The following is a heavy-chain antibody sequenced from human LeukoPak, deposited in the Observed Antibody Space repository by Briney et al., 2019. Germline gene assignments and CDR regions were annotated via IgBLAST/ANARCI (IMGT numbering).Heavy chain of an antibody. CDR1: GGSISSYY. V-gene: IGHV4-4*07. D-gene: IGHD3-10*01. CDR2: IYTSGST. J-gene: IGHJ6*03. Sequence: SETLSLTCTVSGGSISSYYWSWIRQPAGKGLEWIGRIYTSGSTNYNPSLKSRVTMSVDTSKNQFSLKLSSVTAADTAVYYCARLGVDPGRYYYYYMDVWGKGTTVTVSS. CDR3: ARLGVDPGRYYYYYMDV.